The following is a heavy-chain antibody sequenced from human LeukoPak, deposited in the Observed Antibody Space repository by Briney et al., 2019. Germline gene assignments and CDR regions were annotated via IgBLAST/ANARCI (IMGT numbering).Heavy chain of an antibody. CDR2: INPNSGGT. V-gene: IGHV1-2*02. CDR3: ASPSNWGPAYYYYYYMDV. J-gene: IGHJ6*03. D-gene: IGHD7-27*01. CDR1: GYTFTGYY. Sequence: ASVKVSCKASGYTFTGYYMHWVRQAPGQGLEWMGWINPNSGGTNYARKFQGRVTMTRDTSISTAHMELSRLRSDDTAVYYCASPSNWGPAYYYYYYMDVWGKGTTVTVSS.